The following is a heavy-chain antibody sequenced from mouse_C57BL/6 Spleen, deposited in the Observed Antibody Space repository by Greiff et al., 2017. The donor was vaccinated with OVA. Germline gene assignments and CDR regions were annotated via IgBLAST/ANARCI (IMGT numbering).Heavy chain of an antibody. CDR3: ARFGKRDYFDY. J-gene: IGHJ2*01. D-gene: IGHD4-1*01. CDR2: ISYDGSN. CDR1: GYSITSGYY. V-gene: IGHV3-6*01. Sequence: ESGPGLVKPSQSLSLTCSVTGYSITSGYYWNWIRQFPGNKLEWMGYISYDGSNNYNPSLKNRISITRDTSKNQFFLKLNSVTTEDTATYYCARFGKRDYFDYWGQGTTLTVSS.